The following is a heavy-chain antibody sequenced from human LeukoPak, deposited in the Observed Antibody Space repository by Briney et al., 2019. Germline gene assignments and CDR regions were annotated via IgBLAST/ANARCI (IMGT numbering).Heavy chain of an antibody. V-gene: IGHV4-59*08. J-gene: IGHJ4*02. CDR3: AGHHPRNTVDF. CDR2: ISDIGSI. CDR1: GGSISSYY. Sequence: PSETLSLTCTVSGGSISSYYWSWIRQPPGKGLEWIAYISDIGSINYNPSLKSRVTISLDTSKNQFSPKLSSVTAADTAVYYCAGHHPRNTVDFWGQGTLVAVSS. D-gene: IGHD2/OR15-2a*01.